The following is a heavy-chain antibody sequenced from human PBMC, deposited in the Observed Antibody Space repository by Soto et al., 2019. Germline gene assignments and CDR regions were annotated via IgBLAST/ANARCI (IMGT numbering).Heavy chain of an antibody. V-gene: IGHV1-69*06. J-gene: IGHJ5*02. CDR3: ARGMNTLNWFDP. CDR1: GGTFSSYA. CDR2: IIPIFGTA. Sequence: SVKVSCKASGGTFSSYAISWVRQAPGQGLEWMGGIIPIFGTANYAQKFQGRVTITADRSTSTAYMELSSLRSEDTAVYYCARGMNTLNWFDPWGQGTLVTVSS.